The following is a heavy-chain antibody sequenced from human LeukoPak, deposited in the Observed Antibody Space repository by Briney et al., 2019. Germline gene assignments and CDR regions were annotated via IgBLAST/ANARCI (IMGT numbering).Heavy chain of an antibody. CDR1: GGSISSYY. CDR2: IYHSGST. V-gene: IGHV4-38-2*02. D-gene: IGHD3-10*01. CDR3: ARDRRGVSPNWFDP. Sequence: SETLSLTCTVSGGSISSYYWSWIRQPPGKGLEWIGSIYHSGSTYYNPSLKSRVTISVDTSKNQFSLKLSSVTAADTAVYYCARDRRGVSPNWFDPWGQGTLVTVSS. J-gene: IGHJ5*02.